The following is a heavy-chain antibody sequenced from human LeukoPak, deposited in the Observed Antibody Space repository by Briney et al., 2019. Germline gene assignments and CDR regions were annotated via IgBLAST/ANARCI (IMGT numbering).Heavy chain of an antibody. Sequence: SQALSLTCAVSGGSISSGGYSWSWIRQPPGKGLEWIVYIYHSGSTYYNPSLKSRVTISVDRSKNQFSLKLSSVTAADTAVYYCARQVDTAMVVGWYFDLWGRGTLVTVSS. CDR2: IYHSGST. J-gene: IGHJ2*01. CDR1: GGSISSGGYS. CDR3: ARQVDTAMVVGWYFDL. V-gene: IGHV4-30-2*01. D-gene: IGHD5-18*01.